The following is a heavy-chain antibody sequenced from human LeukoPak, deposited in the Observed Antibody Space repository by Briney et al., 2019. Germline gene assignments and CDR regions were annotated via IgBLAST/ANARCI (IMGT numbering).Heavy chain of an antibody. CDR1: GGSFSGYY. J-gene: IGHJ4*02. Sequence: SETLSLTCAVYGGSFSGYYWSWIRQPPGKGLEWIGYIYYSGSTYYNPSLKSRVTISVDTSKNQFSLKLSSVTAADTAVYYCARSFLVVVPAAIRADHPIDYWGQGTLVTVSS. D-gene: IGHD2-2*02. CDR2: IYYSGST. V-gene: IGHV4-30-4*08. CDR3: ARSFLVVVPAAIRADHPIDY.